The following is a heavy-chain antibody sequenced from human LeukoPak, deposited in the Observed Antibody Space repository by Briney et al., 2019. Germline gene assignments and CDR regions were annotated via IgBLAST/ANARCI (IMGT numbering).Heavy chain of an antibody. CDR3: ARERRVGATDFDY. V-gene: IGHV3-7*01. CDR2: IKPDGSEK. J-gene: IGHJ4*02. D-gene: IGHD1-26*01. CDR1: AFTFDNYW. Sequence: GGSLRLSCAASAFTFDNYWMSWVRQAPGKGLEWVANIKPDGSEKHYADSVEGRFTISRDNTKNSVYLQMNSLRAEDTAVYYCARERRVGATDFDYWGQGTLVTVSS.